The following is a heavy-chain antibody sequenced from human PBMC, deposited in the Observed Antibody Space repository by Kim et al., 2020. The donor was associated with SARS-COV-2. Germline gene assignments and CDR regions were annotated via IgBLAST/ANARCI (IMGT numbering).Heavy chain of an antibody. CDR1: GFTFSSYW. CDR2: IKQDGSEK. D-gene: IGHD6-13*01. Sequence: GGSLRLSCAASGFTFSSYWMSWVRQAPGKGLEWVANIKQDGSEKYYVDSVKGRFTISRDNAKNSLYLQMNSLRAEDTAVYYCARDSAQGSSWYGDFDYWGQGALDTVSS. V-gene: IGHV3-7*01. J-gene: IGHJ4*02. CDR3: ARDSAQGSSWYGDFDY.